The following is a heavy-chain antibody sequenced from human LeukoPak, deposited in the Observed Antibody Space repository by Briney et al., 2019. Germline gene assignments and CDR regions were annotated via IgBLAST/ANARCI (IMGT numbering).Heavy chain of an antibody. CDR2: IIPIFGTA. D-gene: IGHD6-6*01. CDR1: GGTFSSYA. J-gene: IGHJ4*02. Sequence: GASVKVSCKASGGTFSSYAISWVRQAPGQGLEWMGRIIPIFGTANYAQKFQGRVTITTDESTSTAYMELSSLRSEDTAVYYCAGTSIAASPFDYWGQGTLVTVSS. V-gene: IGHV1-69*05. CDR3: AGTSIAASPFDY.